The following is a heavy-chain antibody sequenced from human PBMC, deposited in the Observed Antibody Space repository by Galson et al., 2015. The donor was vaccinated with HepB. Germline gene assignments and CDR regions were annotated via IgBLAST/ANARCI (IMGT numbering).Heavy chain of an antibody. CDR3: AREMTSTPGGWFDP. CDR2: INHRGST. V-gene: IGHV4-34*01. CDR1: GGSLSGYF. D-gene: IGHD1-14*01. J-gene: IGHJ5*02. Sequence: ETLSLTCAVYGGSLSGYFWSWIRQPPGKGLEGIGEINHRGSTNYNPSLKSRVTKSVDTSKNQLSLKVSSVTAADTAVYYCAREMTSTPGGWFDPWGQGTLVTVSS.